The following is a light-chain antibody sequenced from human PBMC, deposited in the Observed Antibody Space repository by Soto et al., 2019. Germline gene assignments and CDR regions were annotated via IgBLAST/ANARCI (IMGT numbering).Light chain of an antibody. CDR2: DAS. J-gene: IGKJ4*01. CDR1: QSVGNNY. CDR3: QQYGSTPLT. V-gene: IGKV3-20*01. Sequence: EIVLTQSPGTLSLSPGERATLSCRASQSVGNNYLAWYQQKPGEPPRFLMYDASTRATGISDRFSGSGSGTGFTLTITRLEPEDFAVYYCQQYGSTPLTVGGGTKVEIK.